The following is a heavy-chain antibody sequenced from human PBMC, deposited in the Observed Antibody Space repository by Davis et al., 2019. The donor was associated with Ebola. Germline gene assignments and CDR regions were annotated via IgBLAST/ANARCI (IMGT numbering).Heavy chain of an antibody. J-gene: IGHJ3*02. CDR3: ASLRRTITGMDDGFDI. V-gene: IGHV5-51*01. CDR1: GNSFTSHW. Sequence: GGSLRLSCKDSGNSFTSHWIGWVRQMPGKGLDWMGIIHTGDSDTRYSPSFRGQVTISADKSMKTAFLQWSSLKASDSGMYYCASLRRTITGMDDGFDIWGQGTMVTVSS. D-gene: IGHD2-8*02. CDR2: IHTGDSDT.